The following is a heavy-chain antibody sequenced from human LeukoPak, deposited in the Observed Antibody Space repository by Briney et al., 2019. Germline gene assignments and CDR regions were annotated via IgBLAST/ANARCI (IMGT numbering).Heavy chain of an antibody. CDR2: ISSSSTI. J-gene: IGHJ4*02. D-gene: IGHD3-16*01. V-gene: IGHV3-48*02. Sequence: PGGSLRLSCAASGFTFSSYSMNWVRQAPGKGLEWVSYISSSSTIYYAGSVKGRFTISRDNAKNSLYLQMNSLRDEDTAVYYCARRTTFRGSYRMSDYGGQGTLVTVSS. CDR3: ARRTTFRGSYRMSDY. CDR1: GFTFSSYS.